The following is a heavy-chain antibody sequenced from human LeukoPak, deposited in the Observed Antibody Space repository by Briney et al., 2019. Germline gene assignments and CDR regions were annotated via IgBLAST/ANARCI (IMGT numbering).Heavy chain of an antibody. Sequence: ASVKVSCKVSGYTLTELSMHWVRQAPGKGLEWMGGFDPEDGETIYAQKFQGRVTMTEDTSTDTAYMELSSLRSEDTAVYYCARDRLTGDQTWNWFDTWGQGTLVTVSS. CDR3: ARDRLTGDQTWNWFDT. D-gene: IGHD7-27*01. J-gene: IGHJ5*02. V-gene: IGHV1-24*01. CDR1: GYTLTELS. CDR2: FDPEDGET.